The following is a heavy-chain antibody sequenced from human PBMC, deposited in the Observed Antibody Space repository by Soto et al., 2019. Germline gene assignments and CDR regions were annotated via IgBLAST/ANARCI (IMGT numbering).Heavy chain of an antibody. CDR1: GFTFSNAW. CDR3: ARSYDVVGAFDI. Sequence: PGGSLRLSCAASGFTFSNAWMSWVRQAPGKGLEWVGRIKSKTDGGTTDYAAPVKGRFTISRDDSKNSLYLQMNSLRDEDTAVYYCARSYDVVGAFDIWGQGTMVTVSS. J-gene: IGHJ3*02. CDR2: IKSKTDGGTT. V-gene: IGHV3-15*01. D-gene: IGHD1-26*01.